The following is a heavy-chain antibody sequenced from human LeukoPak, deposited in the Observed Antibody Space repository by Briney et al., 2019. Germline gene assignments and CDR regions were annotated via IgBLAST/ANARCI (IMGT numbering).Heavy chain of an antibody. J-gene: IGHJ5*02. D-gene: IGHD3-10*01. CDR3: AKGGVLQYNWFDP. CDR1: GASISVYH. Sequence: SETLSLTCTVSGASISVYHWSWIRQPPGKGPEWIGCIYYNGSANYNPSLKRRVTISGDTSKNQFSLKLSSVTAADTAVYYCAKGGVLQYNWFDPWGQGTLVTVSS. CDR2: IYYNGSA. V-gene: IGHV4-59*01.